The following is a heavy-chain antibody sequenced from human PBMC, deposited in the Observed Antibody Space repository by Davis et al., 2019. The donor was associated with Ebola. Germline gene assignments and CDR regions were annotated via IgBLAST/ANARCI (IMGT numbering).Heavy chain of an antibody. CDR2: IYDSGST. V-gene: IGHV4-59*11. J-gene: IGHJ4*02. Sequence: MPSETLSLTCTVSGGSINFHYWSWIRQPPAKGLEWIGYIYDSGSTNYNPSLKSRVTISVDTSKNQFSLKLSSVTAADTAVYYCARCSGGSCEFGLDYWGQGTLVTVSS. CDR3: ARCSGGSCEFGLDY. CDR1: GGSINFHY. D-gene: IGHD2-15*01.